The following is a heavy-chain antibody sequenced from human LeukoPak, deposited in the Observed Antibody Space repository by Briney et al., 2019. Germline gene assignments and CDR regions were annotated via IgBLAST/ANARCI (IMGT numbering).Heavy chain of an antibody. D-gene: IGHD2-15*01. CDR2: IDPRTGDT. V-gene: IGHV1-2*02. CDR3: AKDWEMRYWQGGFDS. CDR1: GYNFIVYY. J-gene: IGHJ4*02. Sequence: ASVKVSCKASGYNFIVYYIHWLRQAPGHGLEWMGWIDPRTGDTHYAQQFRDRFSPTRDTSSSTAYMDLSRLTSDDTAIYFCAKDWEMRYWQGGFDSWGQGTLLTVSS.